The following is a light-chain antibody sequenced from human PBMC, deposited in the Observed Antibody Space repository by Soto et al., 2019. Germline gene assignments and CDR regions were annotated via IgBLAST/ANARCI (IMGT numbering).Light chain of an antibody. CDR2: TAS. V-gene: IGKV1-9*01. CDR3: QHRHSYPLT. CDR1: QGISNY. Sequence: DIQLTQSPSFLSASVGDRVTITCRASQGISNYLDWYQQKAGKAPKLLIHTASTLQNGVPSRFSGSGSGTELTITISSLEPVDLATYYCQHRHSYPLTFGGGTKVEIK. J-gene: IGKJ4*01.